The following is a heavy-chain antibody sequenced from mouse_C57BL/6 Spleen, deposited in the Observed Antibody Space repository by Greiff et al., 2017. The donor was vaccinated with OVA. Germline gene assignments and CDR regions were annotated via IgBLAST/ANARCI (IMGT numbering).Heavy chain of an antibody. CDR2: IWRGGST. Sequence: QVQLQQSGPGLVQPSQSLSITCTVSGFSLTSYGVHWVRQSPGKGLEWLGVIWRGGSTDYNAAFMSRLSITKDNSKSQVFFKMNSLQADDTAIYYCAKNSPLTGTDYAMDYWGQGTSVTVSS. V-gene: IGHV2-5*01. CDR3: AKNSPLTGTDYAMDY. D-gene: IGHD4-1*01. CDR1: GFSLTSYG. J-gene: IGHJ4*01.